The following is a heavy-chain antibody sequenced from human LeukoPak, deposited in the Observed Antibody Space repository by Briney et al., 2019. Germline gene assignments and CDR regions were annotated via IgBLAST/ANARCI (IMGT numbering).Heavy chain of an antibody. CDR1: GFTFSSYS. V-gene: IGHV3-21*01. J-gene: IGHJ5*02. Sequence: GGSLRLSCAASGFTFSSYSMNWVRQAPGKGLEWVSSISSSSSYIYYADSVKGRFTISRDNAKNSLYLQMNSLRAEDTAVYYCASGYNWNSSWFDPWGQGTLVTVSS. CDR3: ASGYNWNSSWFDP. CDR2: ISSSSSYI. D-gene: IGHD1-7*01.